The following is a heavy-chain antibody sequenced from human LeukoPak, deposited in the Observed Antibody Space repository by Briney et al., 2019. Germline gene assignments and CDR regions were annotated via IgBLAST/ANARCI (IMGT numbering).Heavy chain of an antibody. CDR1: GFTFSSYG. Sequence: GGTLRLSCAASGFTFSSYGMSWVRQAPGKGLEWVSSISSSSSYIYYADSVKGRFTISRDNAKNSLYLQMNSLRAEDTAVYYCARDRGMATIWLDYFDYWGQGTLVTVSS. V-gene: IGHV3-21*01. J-gene: IGHJ4*02. CDR2: ISSSSSYI. D-gene: IGHD5-24*01. CDR3: ARDRGMATIWLDYFDY.